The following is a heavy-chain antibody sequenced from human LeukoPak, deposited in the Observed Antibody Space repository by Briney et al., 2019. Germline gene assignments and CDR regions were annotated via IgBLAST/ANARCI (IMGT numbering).Heavy chain of an antibody. V-gene: IGHV1-46*01. Sequence: GASVNVSCKASGYTFTSYYMHWVRQAPGQGLEWMGIINPSGGSTSYAQKFQGRVTMTRDISTSTVYMELSSLRSEDTAVYYCARESQPIVVALGYYFDYWGQGTLVTVSS. CDR2: INPSGGST. CDR3: ARESQPIVVALGYYFDY. J-gene: IGHJ4*02. D-gene: IGHD3-22*01. CDR1: GYTFTSYY.